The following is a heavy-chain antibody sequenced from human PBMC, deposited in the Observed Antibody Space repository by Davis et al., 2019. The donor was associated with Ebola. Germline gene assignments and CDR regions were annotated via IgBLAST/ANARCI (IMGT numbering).Heavy chain of an antibody. CDR1: GSSTISFYY. V-gene: IGHV4-38-2*02. CDR3: ARVEWSGPFDY. D-gene: IGHD3-3*01. CDR2: IYQNGNT. Sequence: SETLSLTCTVSGSSTISFYYWGCVRQPAGRGLEWIGSIYQNGNTYYQPSLKRRVSISVDTTKNQFSLKVDSVTAADTAVYYCARVEWSGPFDYWGQGGLVTVSS. J-gene: IGHJ4*02.